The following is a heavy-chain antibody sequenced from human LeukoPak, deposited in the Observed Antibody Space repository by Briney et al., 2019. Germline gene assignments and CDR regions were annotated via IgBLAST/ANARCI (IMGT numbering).Heavy chain of an antibody. CDR1: GDSINSRSYY. CDR2: LYYGGNT. Sequence: SETLSLTCTVSGDSINSRSYYWDWIRQPPGKGLEWIGNLYYGGNTHYNPSLKSRVTIPADTSNNQFSLNLSSVTATDTAVYYCARHTRPGYGDIENAFDIWGQGTMVTVSS. J-gene: IGHJ3*02. CDR3: ARHTRPGYGDIENAFDI. D-gene: IGHD5-12*01. V-gene: IGHV4-39*01.